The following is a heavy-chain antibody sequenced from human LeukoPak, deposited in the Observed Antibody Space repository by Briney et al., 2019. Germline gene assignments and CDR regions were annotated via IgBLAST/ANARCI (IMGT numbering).Heavy chain of an antibody. CDR2: IYSGGST. CDR3: ARASVQLWLFDY. D-gene: IGHD5-18*01. V-gene: IGHV3-53*05. J-gene: IGHJ4*02. CDR1: GFTVSSNY. Sequence: PGGSLRLSCAASGFTVSSNYMSWVRQAPGKGLEWVSVIYSGGSTYYADSVKGRFTISRDNSKNTLYLQMNSLRAEDTAVYYCARASVQLWLFDYWGQGTLVTVSS.